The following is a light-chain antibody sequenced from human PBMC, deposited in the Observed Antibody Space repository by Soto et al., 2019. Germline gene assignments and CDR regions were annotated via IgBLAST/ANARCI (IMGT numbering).Light chain of an antibody. J-gene: IGKJ4*01. CDR3: QQYGNSPIT. V-gene: IGKV3-20*01. Sequence: EIVLTQSPGTLSLSPGESATLSCRASQSVSSSYFAWYQQTPGQAPRLLFYGASKRATGIPDRFSGGGSGTDFTLTISRLEPEDFAVYYCQQYGNSPITFGGGTKVEIK. CDR2: GAS. CDR1: QSVSSSY.